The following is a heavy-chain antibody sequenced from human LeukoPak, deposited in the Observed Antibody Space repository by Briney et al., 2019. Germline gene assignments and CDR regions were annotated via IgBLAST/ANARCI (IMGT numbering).Heavy chain of an antibody. CDR3: ASTYGDYAQTFDY. D-gene: IGHD4-17*01. J-gene: IGHJ4*02. Sequence: SVKVSCKASGGTYSSYAISWVRQAPGQGLEWMGGIIPIFGTANYAQKFQGRVTITADESTSTAYMELSSLRSEDTAVYYCASTYGDYAQTFDYWGQGTLVTVSS. CDR1: GGTYSSYA. CDR2: IIPIFGTA. V-gene: IGHV1-69*13.